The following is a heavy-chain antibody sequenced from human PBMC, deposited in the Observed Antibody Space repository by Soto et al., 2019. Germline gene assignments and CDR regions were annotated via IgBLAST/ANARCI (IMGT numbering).Heavy chain of an antibody. Sequence: GGSLRLSCAASGFTFSSYSMNWVRQAPGKGLEWVSSISSSSSYIYYADSVKGRFTISRDNAKNSLYLQMNSLRAEDTAVYYCARDLANDSSGYWAPDYWGQGTLVTVSS. J-gene: IGHJ4*01. CDR2: ISSSSSYI. CDR1: GFTFSSYS. D-gene: IGHD3-22*01. CDR3: ARDLANDSSGYWAPDY. V-gene: IGHV3-21*01.